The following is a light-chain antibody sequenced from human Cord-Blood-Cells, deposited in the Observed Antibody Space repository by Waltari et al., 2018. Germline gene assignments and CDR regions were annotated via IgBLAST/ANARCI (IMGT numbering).Light chain of an antibody. CDR2: EVS. Sequence: QSALTQPASVSGSPGQSITIPCTGTSRDLGGYNYVSWYQQHPGKAPKLMIYEVSNRPSGVSNRFSGSKSGNTASLTISGLQAEDEADYYCSSYTSSSTYVFGTGTKVTVL. CDR3: SSYTSSSTYV. J-gene: IGLJ1*01. CDR1: SRDLGGYNY. V-gene: IGLV2-14*01.